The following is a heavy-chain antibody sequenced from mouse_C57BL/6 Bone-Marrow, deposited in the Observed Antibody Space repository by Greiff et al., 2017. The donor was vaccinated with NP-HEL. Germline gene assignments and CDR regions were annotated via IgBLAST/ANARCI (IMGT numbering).Heavy chain of an antibody. Sequence: QVQLKESGAELVKPGASVKISCKASGYAFSSYWLNWVKQRPGKGLEWIGQIYPGDGDTNYNGKFKGKATLTADKSSSTAYMQLSSLTSEDSAVYFCARWGRYQFAYWGQGTLVTVSA. D-gene: IGHD1-1*01. CDR2: IYPGDGDT. V-gene: IGHV1-80*01. CDR3: ARWGRYQFAY. CDR1: GYAFSSYW. J-gene: IGHJ3*01.